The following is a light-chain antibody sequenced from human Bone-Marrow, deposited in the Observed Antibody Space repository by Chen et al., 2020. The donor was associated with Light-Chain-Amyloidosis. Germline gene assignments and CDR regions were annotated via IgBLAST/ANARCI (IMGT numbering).Light chain of an antibody. CDR3: QSAYSSGTYEVI. V-gene: IGLV3-25*03. CDR1: DLPTKY. Sequence: SYELTQPPSVSVSPGQTARITCSGDDLPTKYAYWYQQKPGQAPVLVIHRDTERPSGISEQFSGSSSGTTATLTISGVQAGDEADYHCQSAYSSGTYEVIFGGGTKLTVL. CDR2: RDT. J-gene: IGLJ2*01.